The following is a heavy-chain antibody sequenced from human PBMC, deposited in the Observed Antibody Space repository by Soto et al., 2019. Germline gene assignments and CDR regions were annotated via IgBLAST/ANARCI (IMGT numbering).Heavy chain of an antibody. V-gene: IGHV3-21*01. D-gene: IGHD6-13*01. CDR3: ARVHGYLHYFDY. J-gene: IGHJ4*02. CDR1: GFTFSSYS. Sequence: EVQLVESGGGLVKPGGSLRLSCAASGFTFSSYSMNWVRQAPGKGLEWVSSISSSSSYIYYADSVKGRFTISRDNAKNSLYLQMNSLRAEDTAVYYCARVHGYLHYFDYWGQGTLVTVSS. CDR2: ISSSSSYI.